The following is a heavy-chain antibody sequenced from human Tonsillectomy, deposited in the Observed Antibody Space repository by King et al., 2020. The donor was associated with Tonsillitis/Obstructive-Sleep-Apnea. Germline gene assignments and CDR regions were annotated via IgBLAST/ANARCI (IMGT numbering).Heavy chain of an antibody. CDR2: ISVYNGNT. CDR3: AREWSDDFWSGYPQNYFDY. D-gene: IGHD3-3*01. Sequence: VQLVESGAEVKKPGASVKVSCKASGYTFTSYGISWVRQAPGQGLEWMGWISVYNGNTNYVQKVQGRVTMTTDTSTSTAYMELRSLRSDDTAVYYCAREWSDDFWSGYPQNYFDYWGQGPLVTVSS. CDR1: GYTFTSYG. J-gene: IGHJ4*02. V-gene: IGHV1-18*01.